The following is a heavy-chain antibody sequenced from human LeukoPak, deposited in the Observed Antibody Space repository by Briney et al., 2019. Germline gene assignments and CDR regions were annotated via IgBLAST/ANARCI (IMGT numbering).Heavy chain of an antibody. D-gene: IGHD4-17*01. V-gene: IGHV1-69*13. Sequence: SVNVSCKASGGTFSSYAISWVRQAPGQGLEWMGGIIPIFGTANYAQKFQGRVTITADESTSTAYMELSSLRSEDTAVYYCARHYGDYSVYFDYWGQETLVTVSS. J-gene: IGHJ4*02. CDR1: GGTFSSYA. CDR3: ARHYGDYSVYFDY. CDR2: IIPIFGTA.